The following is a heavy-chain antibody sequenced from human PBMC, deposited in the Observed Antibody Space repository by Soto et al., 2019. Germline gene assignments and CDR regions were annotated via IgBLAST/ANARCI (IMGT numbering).Heavy chain of an antibody. Sequence: EVQLVESGGGLVKPGGSLRLSCAASGFTISGAWMNWVRQAPGKGLEWVGRIKTKTHGETTDYAAPVKGRFTISRDDSENTLSLHMTSLKIEDTAVYYCTTGSVEGSWGRGALVTVSS. CDR3: TTGSVEGS. CDR1: GFTISGAW. V-gene: IGHV3-15*07. J-gene: IGHJ5*02. CDR2: IKTKTHGETT. D-gene: IGHD1-26*01.